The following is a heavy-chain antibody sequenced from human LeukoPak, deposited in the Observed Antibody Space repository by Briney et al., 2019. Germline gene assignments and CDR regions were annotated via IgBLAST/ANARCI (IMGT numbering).Heavy chain of an antibody. J-gene: IGHJ4*02. CDR3: ARGYLYDSSGYYLRY. D-gene: IGHD3-22*01. Sequence: SETLSLTCTVSGGSIGSYHWSWIRQTPGKGLEWIGYIYYSGSTNYNPSLKSRVTISVDTSKNQFSLKLSSVTAADTAVYYCARGYLYDSSGYYLRYWGQGTLVTVSS. CDR2: IYYSGST. CDR1: GGSIGSYH. V-gene: IGHV4-59*01.